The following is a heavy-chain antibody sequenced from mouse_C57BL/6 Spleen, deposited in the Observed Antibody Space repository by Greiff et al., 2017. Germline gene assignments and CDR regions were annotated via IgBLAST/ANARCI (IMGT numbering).Heavy chain of an antibody. J-gene: IGHJ2*01. CDR1: GYTFTSYY. V-gene: IGHV1-66*01. CDR2: IYPGSGNT. CDR3: VYGYDYFDY. Sequence: VQLQQSGPGLVKPGASLKLSCTASGYTFTSYYIHWVQQRPGQGLEWIGWIYPGSGNTNYNEMFKGKITLAADTSSSTAYMQLSSLTSEDSAVYYCVYGYDYFDYWGQGTTLTVSS. D-gene: IGHD2-2*01.